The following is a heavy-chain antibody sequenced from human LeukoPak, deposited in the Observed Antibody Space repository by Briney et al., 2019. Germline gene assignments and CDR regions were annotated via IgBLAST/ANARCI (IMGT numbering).Heavy chain of an antibody. CDR1: GFTFSDYG. CDR2: ISSNGGST. Sequence: GGSLRLSCAAPGFTFSDYGMHWVRQAPGKGLEYVSTISSNGGSTYYANSVKGRFTVSRDNSKNTLYLQMGSLRAEDMAVYYCARDSSSRPFDYWGQGTLVTVSS. V-gene: IGHV3-64*01. CDR3: ARDSSSRPFDY. D-gene: IGHD6-19*01. J-gene: IGHJ4*02.